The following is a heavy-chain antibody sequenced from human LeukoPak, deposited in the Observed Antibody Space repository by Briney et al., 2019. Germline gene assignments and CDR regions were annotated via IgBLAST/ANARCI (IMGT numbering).Heavy chain of an antibody. Sequence: SETLSLTCTVSSGSVSTSSYYWGWIRQPPGKGLEWIASIYYSGSTYYNPSLKSRVTISVDTSRNQFSLKLSSVTAADTAVYYCASLAVAGLSEGYWGQGTLVTVSS. J-gene: IGHJ4*02. CDR2: IYYSGST. CDR3: ASLAVAGLSEGY. D-gene: IGHD6-19*01. V-gene: IGHV4-39*01. CDR1: SGSVSTSSYY.